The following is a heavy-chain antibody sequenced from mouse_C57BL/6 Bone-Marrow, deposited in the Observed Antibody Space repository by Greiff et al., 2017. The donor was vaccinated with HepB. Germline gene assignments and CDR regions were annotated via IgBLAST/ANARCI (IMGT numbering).Heavy chain of an antibody. J-gene: IGHJ1*03. CDR3: ARGGPTIVTTWYFNV. Sequence: EVQGVESGGGLVKPGGSLKLSCAASGFTFSSYAMSWVRQTPEKRLEWVATISDGGSYTYYPDNVKGRFTISRDNAKNNLYLQMSHLKSADTAMYYCARGGPTIVTTWYFNVWGTGTTVTVSS. D-gene: IGHD2-5*01. V-gene: IGHV5-4*01. CDR2: ISDGGSYT. CDR1: GFTFSSYA.